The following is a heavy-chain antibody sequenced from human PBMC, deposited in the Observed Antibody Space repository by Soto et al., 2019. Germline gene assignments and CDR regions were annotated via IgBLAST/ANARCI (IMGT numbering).Heavy chain of an antibody. D-gene: IGHD3-22*01. J-gene: IGHJ5*02. CDR1: GYSFTSYW. CDR3: ARGRGYYDSSGMNWFDP. Sequence: EVQLVQSGAEVKKPGESLRISCKGSGYSFTSYWISWVRQMPGKGLEWMGRIDPSDSYTNYSPSFQGNVTISAEKSISTAYLQWSSLKASDTAMYYCARGRGYYDSSGMNWFDPWGQGTLVTVSS. V-gene: IGHV5-10-1*03. CDR2: IDPSDSYT.